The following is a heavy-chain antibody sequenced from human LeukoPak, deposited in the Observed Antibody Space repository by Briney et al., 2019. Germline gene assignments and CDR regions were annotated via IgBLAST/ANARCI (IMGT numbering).Heavy chain of an antibody. Sequence: ASVKVSCKASGYTFTGYYMHWVRQAPGQGLEWMGWINPNSGGTNYAQKFQGRVTMTRDTSISTAYMELSRLRSDDTAVYYCARGYCSGGSCFNYYYYGMDVWGQGTTVTVSS. CDR3: ARGYCSGGSCFNYYYYGMDV. V-gene: IGHV1-2*02. D-gene: IGHD2-15*01. CDR2: INPNSGGT. CDR1: GYTFTGYY. J-gene: IGHJ6*02.